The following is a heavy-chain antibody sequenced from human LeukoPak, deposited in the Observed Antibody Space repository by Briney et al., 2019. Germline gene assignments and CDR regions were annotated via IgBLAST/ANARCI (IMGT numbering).Heavy chain of an antibody. V-gene: IGHV1-24*01. CDR1: GYTLTELS. Sequence: ASVKVSCKDSGYTLTELSMHWVRQAPGKGLEWMGGFDPEDGETIYAQKFQGRVTMTEDTSTDTAYMELSSLRSEDTAVYYCATAGDSSGYYYYWGQGTLVTVSS. CDR2: FDPEDGET. J-gene: IGHJ4*02. CDR3: ATAGDSSGYYYY. D-gene: IGHD3-22*01.